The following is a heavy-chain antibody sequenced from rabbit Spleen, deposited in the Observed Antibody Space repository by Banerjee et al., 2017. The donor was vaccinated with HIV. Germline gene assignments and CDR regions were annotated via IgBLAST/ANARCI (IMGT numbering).Heavy chain of an antibody. CDR1: GFSFNNIYW. D-gene: IGHD4-1*01. Sequence: QSLEESGGGLVKPGASLTLTCTASGFSFNNIYWMCWVRQAPGKGLEWIASIYVGASGSAYYANWAKGRFTISKSSSTTVTLQMTSLTAADTATYFCARDDSSGWGDHFNLWGPGTLVTVS. CDR3: ARDDSSGWGDHFNL. V-gene: IGHV1S40*01. J-gene: IGHJ4*01. CDR2: IYVGASGSA.